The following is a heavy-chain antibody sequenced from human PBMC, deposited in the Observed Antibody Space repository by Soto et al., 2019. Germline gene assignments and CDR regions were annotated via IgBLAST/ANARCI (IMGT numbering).Heavy chain of an antibody. J-gene: IGHJ4*02. V-gene: IGHV3-33*01. CDR1: GFAFSGYG. CDR2: IWNDGSNK. Sequence: QVQLVESGGGVVQPGRSLRLSCAASGFAFSGYGMHWVRQAPGKGLEWVAVIWNDGSNKYYADSVTGRFTISRDNFKNTLFLPMNSLRAEDTAVYYCASEEPGGYYSWGLGTLVTVSS. CDR3: ASEEPGGYYS. D-gene: IGHD3-22*01.